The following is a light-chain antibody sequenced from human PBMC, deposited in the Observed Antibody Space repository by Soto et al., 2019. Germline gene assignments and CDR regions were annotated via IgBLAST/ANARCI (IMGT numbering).Light chain of an antibody. CDR3: VSYTDTDTLV. Sequence: QSVLTQPASVSGSRGQSITTSCVGRNTDVGQDKSVSWYQQGPGKAPKLLIFEVTNRPSGVSSRFPGSRSGNTASLTISGLQPADEGDYFCVSYTDTDTLVFGTGTKVTVL. V-gene: IGLV2-14*01. J-gene: IGLJ1*01. CDR1: NTDVGQDKS. CDR2: EVT.